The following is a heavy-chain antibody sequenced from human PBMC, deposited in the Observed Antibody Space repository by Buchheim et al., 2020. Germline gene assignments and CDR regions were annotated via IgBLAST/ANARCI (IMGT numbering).Heavy chain of an antibody. V-gene: IGHV4-39*01. CDR3: ARHRGNSYGYMLFDY. D-gene: IGHD5-18*01. CDR1: GGSISSSTYY. J-gene: IGHJ4*02. Sequence: QLQLQESGPGLVKPSETLSLTCTVSGGSISSSTYYWGWIRQPPGKGLVWIGSFYYSGDTFYNPSLKSRLTISVDSSENQFSLKLSSVTAADTAVYYCARHRGNSYGYMLFDYWGQGTL. CDR2: FYYSGDT.